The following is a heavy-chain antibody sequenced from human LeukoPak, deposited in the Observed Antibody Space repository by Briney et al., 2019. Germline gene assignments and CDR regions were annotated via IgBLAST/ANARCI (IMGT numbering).Heavy chain of an antibody. Sequence: GGSLRLSCAASGFTFSSYAMSWVRQAPGKGLEWVSGISSSGGSTVYADSVKGRFTVSRDNSKNTLYLQMNSLRAEDTAVYYCAKVEVTPFDYWGQGTLVTVSS. V-gene: IGHV3-23*01. CDR1: GFTFSSYA. CDR2: ISSSGGST. CDR3: AKVEVTPFDY. D-gene: IGHD5-18*01. J-gene: IGHJ4*02.